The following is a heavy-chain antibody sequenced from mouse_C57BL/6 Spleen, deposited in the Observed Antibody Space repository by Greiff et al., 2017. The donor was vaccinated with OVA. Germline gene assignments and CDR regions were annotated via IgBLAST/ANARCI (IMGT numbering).Heavy chain of an antibody. V-gene: IGHV1-62-2*01. CDR2: FYPGSGSI. CDR3: ARHGRLYGSSYEGVWFAY. J-gene: IGHJ3*01. Sequence: QVQLKESGAELVKPGASVKLSCKASGYTFTEYTIHWVKQRSGQGLEWIGWFYPGSGSIKYNEKFKDKATLTADKSSSTVYMELSRLTSEDSAVYFCARHGRLYGSSYEGVWFAYWGQGTLVTVSA. CDR1: GYTFTEYT. D-gene: IGHD1-1*01.